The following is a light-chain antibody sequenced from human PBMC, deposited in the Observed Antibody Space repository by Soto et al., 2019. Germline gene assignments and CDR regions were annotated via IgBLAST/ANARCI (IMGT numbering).Light chain of an antibody. Sequence: ENVLTQSPATLSLSPGERATLSCRASQSVSSSLAWYQQKPGQPPRLLIYGASNRATGIPARFSGSGSGTDFTLTISSLEPEDFAVYYCQQRSNWPLTFGGGTKVDIQ. J-gene: IGKJ4*01. CDR1: QSVSSS. CDR3: QQRSNWPLT. CDR2: GAS. V-gene: IGKV3-11*01.